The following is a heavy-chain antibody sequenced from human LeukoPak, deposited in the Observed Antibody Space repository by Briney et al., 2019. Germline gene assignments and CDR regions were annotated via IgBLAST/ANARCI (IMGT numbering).Heavy chain of an antibody. CDR2: IWYDGSNK. CDR1: GFTFSSYG. J-gene: IGHJ4*02. V-gene: IGHV3-33*01. Sequence: GGSLRLSCAASGFTFSSYGMHWDRQAPGKGLEWVAVIWYDGSNKYYADSVKGRFTISRDNSKNTLYLQMNSLRAEDTAVYYCAREDGAVTTRYYFDYWGQGTLVTVSS. CDR3: AREDGAVTTRYYFDY. D-gene: IGHD4-17*01.